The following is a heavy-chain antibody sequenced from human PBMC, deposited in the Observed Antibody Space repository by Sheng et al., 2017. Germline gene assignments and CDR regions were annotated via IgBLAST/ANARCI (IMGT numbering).Heavy chain of an antibody. CDR2: IIPILGIA. Sequence: QVQLVQSGAEVKKPGSSVKVSCKASGGTFSSYTISWVRQAPGQGLEWMGRIIPILGIANYAQKFQGRVTITADKSTSTAYMELSSLRSEDTAVYYCASTLEGYSYGYYYYYMDVWGKGTTVTVSS. CDR3: ASTLEGYSYGYYYYYMDV. J-gene: IGHJ6*03. D-gene: IGHD5-18*01. V-gene: IGHV1-69*02. CDR1: GGTFSSYT.